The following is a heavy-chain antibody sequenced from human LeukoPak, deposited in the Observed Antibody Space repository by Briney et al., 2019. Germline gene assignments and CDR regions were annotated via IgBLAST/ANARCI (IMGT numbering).Heavy chain of an antibody. CDR3: ARSRGYCGGDCRLDY. CDR2: IIPIFGTA. Sequence: SVKVSCKASGGTFSSYAISWVRQAPGQGLEWMGRIIPIFGTANYAQKFQGRVTITTDESTSTAYMELSSLRSEDTAVCYCARSRGYCGGDCRLDYWGQGTLVTVSS. D-gene: IGHD2-21*02. V-gene: IGHV1-69*05. J-gene: IGHJ4*02. CDR1: GGTFSSYA.